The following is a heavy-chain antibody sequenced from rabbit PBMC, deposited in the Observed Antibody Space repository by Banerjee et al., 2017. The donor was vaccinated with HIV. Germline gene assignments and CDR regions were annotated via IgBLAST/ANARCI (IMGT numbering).Heavy chain of an antibody. D-gene: IGHD2-1*01. V-gene: IGHV1S7*01. Sequence: QLKETGGGLVQPGGSLTLSCKASGFDFSSYYMSWVRQAPGKGLEWIGIIYAGKGSTDYASWVNGRFTISSDNAQNTVDLQMNSLTAADTATYFSAREGYDDYGDHPIFNLWGQGTLVTVS. CDR3: AREGYDDYGDHPIFNL. CDR2: IYAGKGST. CDR1: GFDFSSYY. J-gene: IGHJ4*01.